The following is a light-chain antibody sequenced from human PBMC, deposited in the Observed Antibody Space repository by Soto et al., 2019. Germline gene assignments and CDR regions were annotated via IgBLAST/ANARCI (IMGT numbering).Light chain of an antibody. CDR1: SDDSGTHEY. Sequence: SGLTQHAGVSGSPGQSITISCTGSSDDSGTHEYISWHQHHPGKAPKLIIFGVYDRPSGVSDRFSGSKSGNTASLTIFGLQLEDEAVYYCSSYTSGSTLPWVFGTGTKVTVL. CDR2: GVY. J-gene: IGLJ1*01. V-gene: IGLV2-14*01. CDR3: SSYTSGSTLPWV.